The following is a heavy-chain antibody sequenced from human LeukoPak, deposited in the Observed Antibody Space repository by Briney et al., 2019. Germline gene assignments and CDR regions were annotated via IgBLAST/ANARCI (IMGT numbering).Heavy chain of an antibody. CDR3: ARVAIYLYYYGMDV. D-gene: IGHD5/OR15-5a*01. CDR1: RGSISSSKW. J-gene: IGHJ6*02. Sequence: SETLSLTCAVSRGSISSSKWWSWVRQPPGKGLEWIGEIYLGVSTNYNPSLKRRVTISVDRSKNQFSLKLSSVTAADTAVYYCARVAIYLYYYGMDVWGQGTTVTVSS. CDR2: IYLGVST. V-gene: IGHV4-4*02.